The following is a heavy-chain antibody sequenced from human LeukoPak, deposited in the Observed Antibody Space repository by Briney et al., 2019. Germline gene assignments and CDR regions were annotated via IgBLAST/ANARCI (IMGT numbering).Heavy chain of an antibody. Sequence: GGSLRLSCAASGFTVSSNYMSWVRQAPGKGLEWVSVFYSGGSRYYADSVKGRLTISRDNSKNTLYLQMNSLRAEDTAVYYCAKDEMATMAGAFDIWGQGTMVTVSS. CDR2: FYSGGSR. J-gene: IGHJ3*02. CDR1: GFTVSSNY. CDR3: AKDEMATMAGAFDI. V-gene: IGHV3-53*05. D-gene: IGHD5-24*01.